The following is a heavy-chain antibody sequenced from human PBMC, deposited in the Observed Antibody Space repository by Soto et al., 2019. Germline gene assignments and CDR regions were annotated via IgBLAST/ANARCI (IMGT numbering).Heavy chain of an antibody. J-gene: IGHJ5*02. D-gene: IGHD2-15*01. CDR1: GGSISSGGYY. CDR3: AWSPSIFRNNWFDP. CDR2: IYYSGST. V-gene: IGHV4-31*03. Sequence: QVQLQESGPGLVKPSQTLSLTCTVSGGSISSGGYYCSWIRQHPGKGLEWIGYIYYSGSTYYNPSLKSRVTISVDTSKNQFSLKLSSVTAADTAVYYCAWSPSIFRNNWFDPWGQGTLVTVSS.